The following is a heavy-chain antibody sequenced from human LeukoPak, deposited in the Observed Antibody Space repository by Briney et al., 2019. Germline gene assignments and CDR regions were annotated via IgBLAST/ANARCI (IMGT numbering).Heavy chain of an antibody. D-gene: IGHD3-22*01. Sequence: ASVKVSCKASGYTFTSYGISWVRQAPGQGLEWMGWISAYNGNTNYVQKLQGRVTMTTDTSTSIAYMELRSLRSDDTAVYYCASEGRGHTSDYFYFFDYWGQGTLVTVSS. CDR1: GYTFTSYG. CDR3: ASEGRGHTSDYFYFFDY. J-gene: IGHJ4*02. CDR2: ISAYNGNT. V-gene: IGHV1-18*01.